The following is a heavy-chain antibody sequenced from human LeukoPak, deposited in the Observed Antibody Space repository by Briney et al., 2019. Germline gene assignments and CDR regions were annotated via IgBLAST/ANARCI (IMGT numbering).Heavy chain of an antibody. CDR2: IYYSGST. CDR3: ARETTVTTCFDY. D-gene: IGHD4-17*01. V-gene: IGHV4-59*12. CDR1: GGSISSYY. J-gene: IGHJ4*02. Sequence: SETLSLTCTVSGGSISSYYWSWIRQPPGKGLEWIGYIYYSGSTYYNPSLKSRVTISVDTSKNQFSLKLSSVTAADTAVYYCARETTVTTCFDYWGQGTLVTVSS.